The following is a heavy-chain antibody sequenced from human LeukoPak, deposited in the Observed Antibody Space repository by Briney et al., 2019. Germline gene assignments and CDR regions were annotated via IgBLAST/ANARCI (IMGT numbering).Heavy chain of an antibody. Sequence: GGSLRLSCAASGFTFSSYGRHWVRPAPGKGREWVAFIRYDGSNKYYADSVKGRFTISRDNSKNTLYLQMNSLRVEDTAVYYCAKDSITIIVVLTPQFDYWGQGTLVTVSS. D-gene: IGHD3-22*01. J-gene: IGHJ4*02. V-gene: IGHV3-30*02. CDR3: AKDSITIIVVLTPQFDY. CDR2: IRYDGSNK. CDR1: GFTFSSYG.